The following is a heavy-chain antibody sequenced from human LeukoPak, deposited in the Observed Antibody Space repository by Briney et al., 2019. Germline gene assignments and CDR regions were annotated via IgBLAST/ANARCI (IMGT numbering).Heavy chain of an antibody. CDR2: IIPIFGTA. CDR1: GYTFTSYA. D-gene: IGHD4-23*01. J-gene: IGHJ3*02. CDR3: ARETSTVVTHAFDI. V-gene: IGHV1-69*13. Sequence: GASVTVSCKASGYTFTSYAISWVRQAPGQGLEWMGGIIPIFGTANYAQKFQGRVTITADESTSTAYMELSSLRSEDTAVYYCARETSTVVTHAFDIWGQGTMVTVSS.